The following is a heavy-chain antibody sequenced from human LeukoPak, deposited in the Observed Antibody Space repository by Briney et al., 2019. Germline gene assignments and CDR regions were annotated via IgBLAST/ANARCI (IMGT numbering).Heavy chain of an antibody. CDR3: ARQGGSGGAASLTTY. Sequence: SETLSLTYSVSGVSMKTLTDYGAWIRQPPGKGLEWIGSMFYRGSTYYNASLKSRVTISVDTSKNQFSLNLSSVTASDTAIFYCARQGGSGGAASLTTYSGQGTLVTVSS. CDR2: MFYRGST. J-gene: IGHJ4*02. V-gene: IGHV4-39*01. D-gene: IGHD2-15*01. CDR1: GVSMKTLTDY.